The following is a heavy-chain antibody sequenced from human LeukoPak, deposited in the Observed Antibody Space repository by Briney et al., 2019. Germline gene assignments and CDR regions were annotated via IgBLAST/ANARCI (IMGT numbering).Heavy chain of an antibody. Sequence: ASVKVSCKASGYTFIDYYMHWLRQATGQGLEWMGWINPKSGGAKYAQSFQGRVTMTRDTSISTVYMELSRLRSDDTAVYYCARGPSAGQFDYWGQGTLVTVSS. J-gene: IGHJ4*02. CDR3: ARGPSAGQFDY. V-gene: IGHV1-2*02. CDR2: INPKSGGA. CDR1: GYTFIDYY.